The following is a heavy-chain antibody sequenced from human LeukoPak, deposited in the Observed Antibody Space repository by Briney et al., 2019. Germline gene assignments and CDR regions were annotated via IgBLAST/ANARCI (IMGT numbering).Heavy chain of an antibody. J-gene: IGHJ5*02. CDR2: IYSDGVT. CDR3: VRDRAEGRAWVEFDP. Sequence: GGSLRLSCAASGFTVSSYGMSWVRQAPGKGPEWVSLIYSDGVTRYADSVQGRFTISRDDSKNTVYLQMNNLRVEDAAVYHCVRDRAEGRAWVEFDPWGQGILVTVSS. V-gene: IGHV3-66*02. CDR1: GFTVSSYG.